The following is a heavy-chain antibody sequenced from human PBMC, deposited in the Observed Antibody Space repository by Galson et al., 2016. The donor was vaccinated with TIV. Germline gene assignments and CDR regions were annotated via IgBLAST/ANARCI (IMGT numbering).Heavy chain of an antibody. CDR3: AHLSYSYSGTCFAFGY. CDR2: IYWNGDK. V-gene: IGHV2-5*01. J-gene: IGHJ4*02. D-gene: IGHD2-21*01. CDR1: GFSLSDTGVA. Sequence: PALVKPTQTLTLTCTFSGFSLSDTGVAVGWVRQPPGKALEWLALIYWNGDKHSSPSLKNRLALTTSTSKYQVYHSMTNMDPMDTPTYYCAHLSYSYSGTCFAFGYWGQGALIIVSS.